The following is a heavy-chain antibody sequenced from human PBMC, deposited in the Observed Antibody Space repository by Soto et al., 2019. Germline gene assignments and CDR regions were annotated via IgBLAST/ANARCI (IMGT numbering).Heavy chain of an antibody. CDR2: ITPYNGNT. V-gene: IGHV1-18*01. CDR1: NCTFITYG. CDR3: ARDTSFSFDY. J-gene: IGHJ4*02. D-gene: IGHD2-2*01. Sequence: WASVKVSCKASNCTFITYGITWVRQAPGQGLEWVGWITPYNGNTNYGQNFQGRVTMTADTSTSTAYMELGSLTTDDTDVYYCARDTSFSFDYWGQGTRVTVSS.